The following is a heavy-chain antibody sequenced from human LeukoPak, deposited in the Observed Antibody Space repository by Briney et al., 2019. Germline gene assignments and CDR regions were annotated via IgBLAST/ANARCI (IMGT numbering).Heavy chain of an antibody. J-gene: IGHJ6*03. D-gene: IGHD1-26*01. CDR1: GFPFSNFA. V-gene: IGHV3-30*04. CDR2: ISSEGRSQ. Sequence: GGSLRLSCAASGFPFSNFAIHWVRQAPGKGLEWVAVISSEGRSQYYADSVRGRLTITRDNSKNTVFLQMNSLRAEDTALYYCAKDAGGYYYYYMGVWGKGTTVTISS. CDR3: AKDAGGYYYYYMGV.